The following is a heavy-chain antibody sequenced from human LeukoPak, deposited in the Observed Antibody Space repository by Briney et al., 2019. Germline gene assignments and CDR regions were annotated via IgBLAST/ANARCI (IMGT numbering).Heavy chain of an antibody. CDR2: INSDGSST. CDR1: GFTFSSYW. V-gene: IGHV3-74*01. J-gene: IGHJ6*02. D-gene: IGHD3-3*01. CDR3: ARADRTHDFWTPTYYYGMDV. Sequence: PGGSLRLSCAASGFTFSSYWMHWVRHAPGKGLVWVSRINSDGSSTSYADSVKGRFTISRDNAKNTLYLQMNSLRAEDTAVYYCARADRTHDFWTPTYYYGMDVWGQGTTVTVSS.